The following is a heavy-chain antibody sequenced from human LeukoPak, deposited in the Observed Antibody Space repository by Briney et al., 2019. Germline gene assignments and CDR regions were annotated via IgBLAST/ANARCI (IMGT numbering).Heavy chain of an antibody. D-gene: IGHD6-19*01. V-gene: IGHV3-23*01. CDR3: AKEASTVAGIEYFDY. CDR1: GFIFSDAW. CDR2: ISGSGGST. J-gene: IGHJ4*02. Sequence: GGSLRLSCAASGFIFSDAWMSWVRQAPGKGLEWVSAISGSGGSTYYADSVKGRFTISRDNSKNTLYLQMNSLRAEDTAVYYCAKEASTVAGIEYFDYWGQGTLVTVSS.